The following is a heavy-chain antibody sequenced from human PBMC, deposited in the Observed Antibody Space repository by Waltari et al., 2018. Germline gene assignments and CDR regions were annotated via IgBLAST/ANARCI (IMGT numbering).Heavy chain of an antibody. CDR1: GGTFSSSA. V-gene: IGHV1-69*01. Sequence: QVQLVQSGAEVKKPGSSVKVSCKASGGTFSSSAISWVRQAPGQGLEWMGGIIPIFGTANYAQKFQGRVTITADESTSTAYMELSSLRSEDTAVYYCAREREALYSSELYYYYYGMDVWGQGTTVTVSS. D-gene: IGHD6-25*01. CDR3: AREREALYSSELYYYYYGMDV. CDR2: IIPIFGTA. J-gene: IGHJ6*02.